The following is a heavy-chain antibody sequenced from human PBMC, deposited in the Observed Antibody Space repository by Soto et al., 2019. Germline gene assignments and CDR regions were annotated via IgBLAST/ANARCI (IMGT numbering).Heavy chain of an antibody. Sequence: QVQLQESGQGLVKPSGTLSLTCAVSGGSISSSNWWSWVRQPPGKGLEWIGEIYHSGSTNYNPSLKSRVTISVDKSKNQFSLKLSSGTAADTAGDYGASESYCGGDCGYLYFQHWGQGTLVTVSS. CDR2: IYHSGST. CDR3: ASESYCGGDCGYLYFQH. J-gene: IGHJ1*01. CDR1: GGSISSSNW. V-gene: IGHV4-4*02. D-gene: IGHD2-21*02.